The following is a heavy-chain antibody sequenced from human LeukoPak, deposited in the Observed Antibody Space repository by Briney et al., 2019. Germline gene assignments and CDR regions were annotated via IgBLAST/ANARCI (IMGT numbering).Heavy chain of an antibody. CDR3: ARNYYGSGSLPPYYYYYYMDV. CDR2: INTNTGNP. CDR1: AYTFTSYA. Sequence: ASMKVASKASAYTFTSYAMNWVRQAAGQGLEWVGWINTNTGNPTYAQGFTGRFVFSLDTSVSTAYLQISSLKAEDTAVYYCARNYYGSGSLPPYYYYYYMDVWGKGTTVTVSS. J-gene: IGHJ6*03. V-gene: IGHV7-4-1*02. D-gene: IGHD3-10*01.